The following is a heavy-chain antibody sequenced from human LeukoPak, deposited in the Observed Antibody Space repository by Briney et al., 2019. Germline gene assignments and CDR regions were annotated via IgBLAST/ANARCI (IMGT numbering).Heavy chain of an antibody. CDR3: AREGQVPQTGTEVPYYFDY. V-gene: IGHV4-34*01. CDR2: INHSGSS. CDR1: GGSFSNYY. Sequence: SETLSLTCAVYGGSFSNYYWSWIRQPPGKGLEWIGDINHSGSSNYNPSLKSRVTISLDTSKNQFSLKLSSVTAADTAVYYCAREGQVPQTGTEVPYYFDYWGQGTLVTVSS. J-gene: IGHJ4*02. D-gene: IGHD1-1*01.